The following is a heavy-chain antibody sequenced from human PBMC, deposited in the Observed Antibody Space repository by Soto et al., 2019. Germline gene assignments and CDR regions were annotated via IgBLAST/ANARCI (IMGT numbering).Heavy chain of an antibody. J-gene: IGHJ4*02. CDR3: ARDGITMIVVVITPYYFDY. CDR1: GFTFSSYA. Sequence: GGSLRLSCAASGFTFSSYAMYWVRQAPGKGLEWVAVISYDGSNKYYADSVKGRFTISRDNSKNTLYLQMNSLRAEDTAVYYCARDGITMIVVVITPYYFDYWGQGTLVTVSS. V-gene: IGHV3-30-3*01. D-gene: IGHD3-22*01. CDR2: ISYDGSNK.